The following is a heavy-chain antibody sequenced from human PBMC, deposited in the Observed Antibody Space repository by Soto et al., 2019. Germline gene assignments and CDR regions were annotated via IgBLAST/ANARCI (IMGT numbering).Heavy chain of an antibody. CDR3: ARAYTATLIVLVPAANWFDP. CDR1: GYSFTNNY. V-gene: IGHV1-46*01. CDR2: INPSGGST. D-gene: IGHD2-2*01. Sequence: ASVKVTWKAWGYSFTNNYMHWVRQAPGQGLEWMGIINPSGGSTSYAQKFQGRVTMTRDTSTSTVYMELSSLRSEDTAVYYCARAYTATLIVLVPAANWFDPWG. J-gene: IGHJ5*02.